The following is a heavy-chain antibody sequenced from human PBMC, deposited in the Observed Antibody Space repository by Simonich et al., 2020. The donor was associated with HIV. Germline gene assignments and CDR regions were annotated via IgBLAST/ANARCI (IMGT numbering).Heavy chain of an antibody. D-gene: IGHD3-16*01. J-gene: IGHJ3*02. CDR1: GFTFSTSW. V-gene: IGHV3-7*01. CDR2: IKEDGSQK. Sequence: EVQLVESGGGLVQPGGSLRLSCAASGFTFSTSWMSWVRQAPDKGLDWWANIKEDGSQKNYVDSVKGRFTISRDNAKKSLYLEMNNLRAEDTAVYYCVRDPFYGSFDIWGQGTMVTVSS. CDR3: VRDPFYGSFDI.